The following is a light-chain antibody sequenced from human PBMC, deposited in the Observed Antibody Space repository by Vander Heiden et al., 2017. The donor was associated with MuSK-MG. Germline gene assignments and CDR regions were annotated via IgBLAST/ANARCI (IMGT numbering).Light chain of an antibody. J-gene: IGKJ2*01. CDR3: QQDYNLHI. V-gene: IGKV1-33*01. CDR2: DAS. Sequence: DIQMTQSPSSLSASVGDRVTITCQASQDISNYLNWYQQKPGKAPKLLIYDASNLETGVPSRFSGSGSGTDFTFTISSLQPEDIATYYWQQDYNLHIFGQGTKLEIK. CDR1: QDISNY.